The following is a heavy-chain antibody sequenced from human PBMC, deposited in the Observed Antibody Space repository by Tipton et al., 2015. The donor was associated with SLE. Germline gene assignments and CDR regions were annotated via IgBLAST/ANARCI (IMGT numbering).Heavy chain of an antibody. Sequence: QLVQSGAEVKKPGASVKVSCKASGYTFTSYGISWVRQAPGQGLEWMGWISAYNGNTHYAQKLQGRVTMTTDTSTSTAYMELRSLRTDDTAVYYCARVYGSGSYSDYYYYMDVWGKGTTVTVSS. V-gene: IGHV1-18*01. CDR3: ARVYGSGSYSDYYYYMDV. J-gene: IGHJ6*03. D-gene: IGHD3-10*01. CDR2: ISAYNGNT. CDR1: GYTFTSYG.